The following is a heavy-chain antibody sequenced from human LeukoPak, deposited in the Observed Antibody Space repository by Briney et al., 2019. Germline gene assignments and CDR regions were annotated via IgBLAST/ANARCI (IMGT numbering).Heavy chain of an antibody. Sequence: ASXKVSCKASGGTFSSYAISWVRQAPGQGLEWMGRIIPIFGTANYAQKFQGRVTITTDESTSTAYMELSSLRSEDTAVYYCASDYSDAFDIWGQGTMVTVSS. J-gene: IGHJ3*02. CDR3: ASDYSDAFDI. D-gene: IGHD2-15*01. CDR2: IIPIFGTA. CDR1: GGTFSSYA. V-gene: IGHV1-69*05.